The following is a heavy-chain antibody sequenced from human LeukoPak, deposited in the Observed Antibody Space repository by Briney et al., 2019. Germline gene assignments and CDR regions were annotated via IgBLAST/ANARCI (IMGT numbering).Heavy chain of an antibody. V-gene: IGHV3-74*01. CDR3: AREVYSSGWSSFDY. CDR2: INSDGSST. Sequence: GGSLRLSCAASGFTFSSYWMHWVRQAPGKGLVWVSRINSDGSSTIHADPVKGRFTISRDNAKNTLHLQMNSLRAEDTAVYYCAREVYSSGWSSFDYWGQGTLVTVSS. D-gene: IGHD6-19*01. CDR1: GFTFSSYW. J-gene: IGHJ4*02.